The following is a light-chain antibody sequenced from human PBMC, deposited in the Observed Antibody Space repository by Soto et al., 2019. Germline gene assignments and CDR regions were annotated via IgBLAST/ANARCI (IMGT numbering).Light chain of an antibody. CDR2: GNS. CDR1: SSNIGAGYD. J-gene: IGLJ2*01. CDR3: QSYDSSLSVV. V-gene: IGLV1-40*01. Sequence: QSVLKQPPSVSGPPRQRVTISCTGRSSNIGAGYDVHWYQQLPGTAPKLLIYGNSNRPSGVPDRFSGSKSGTSASLAITGLQAEDEADYYCQSYDSSLSVVFGGGTKLTVL.